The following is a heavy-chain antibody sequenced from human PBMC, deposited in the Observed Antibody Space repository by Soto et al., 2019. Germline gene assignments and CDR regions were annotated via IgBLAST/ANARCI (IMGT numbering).Heavy chain of an antibody. CDR3: ARSKRGGSGSKKGPPPPYFDY. CDR1: GGSISSYY. D-gene: IGHD6-19*01. Sequence: SETLSLTCTVSGGSISSYYWSWIRQPPGKGLEWIGYIYYSGSTNYNPSLKSRVTISVDTSKNQFSLKLGSVTAADTAVYYCARSKRGGSGSKKGPPPPYFDYWGQGTLVTVSS. V-gene: IGHV4-59*01. J-gene: IGHJ4*02. CDR2: IYYSGST.